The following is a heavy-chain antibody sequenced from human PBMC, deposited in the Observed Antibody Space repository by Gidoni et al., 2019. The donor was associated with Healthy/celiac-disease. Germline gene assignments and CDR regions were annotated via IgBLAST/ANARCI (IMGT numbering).Heavy chain of an antibody. CDR2: ISYDGSNK. V-gene: IGHV3-30*18. Sequence: HVQLVVSGGGVVPPVRSLSLSCAASGFTFSRYGMHWVRQAPGKGLEWVAVISYDGSNKYYADSVKGRFTISRDNSKNTLYLQMNSLRAEDTAVYYCAKDGVVATMFAYFDYWGQGTLVTVSS. CDR3: AKDGVVATMFAYFDY. CDR1: GFTFSRYG. J-gene: IGHJ4*02. D-gene: IGHD5-12*01.